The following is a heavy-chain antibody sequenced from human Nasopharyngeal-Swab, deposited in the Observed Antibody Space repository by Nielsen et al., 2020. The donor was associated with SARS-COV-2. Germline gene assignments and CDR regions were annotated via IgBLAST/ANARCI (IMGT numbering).Heavy chain of an antibody. CDR1: GFTFSSYA. CDR3: ARGDDSSGYPYSHDY. Sequence: GESLKISCAASGFTFSSYAMHWVRQAPAKGLEWVTVISYDARDKYYADSVKGRFTISRDDAKNSQSLQMNSLRAEDTAVYYCARGDDSSGYPYSHDYWGQGTLVTVSS. J-gene: IGHJ4*02. CDR2: ISYDARDK. V-gene: IGHV3-30*04. D-gene: IGHD3-22*01.